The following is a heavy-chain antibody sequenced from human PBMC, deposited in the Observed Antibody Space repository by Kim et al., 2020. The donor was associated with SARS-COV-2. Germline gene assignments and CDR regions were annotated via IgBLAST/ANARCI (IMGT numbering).Heavy chain of an antibody. Sequence: DAVEGRFTISRDNAKNSLYLQMDSLGGEDTAVYYCARGPFMITFGGVMGYWGLGTLVTV. D-gene: IGHD3-16*01. CDR3: ARGPFMITFGGVMGY. V-gene: IGHV3-21*01. J-gene: IGHJ4*02.